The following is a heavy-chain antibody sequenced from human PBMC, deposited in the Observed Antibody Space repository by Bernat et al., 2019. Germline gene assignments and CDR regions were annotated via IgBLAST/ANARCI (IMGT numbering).Heavy chain of an antibody. J-gene: IGHJ4*02. CDR2: INYSGST. CDR3: ARWQQLVPSFDY. V-gene: IGHV4-39*01. CDR1: DGSISSNTYY. Sequence: QLQLQESGPGLLKPSETLSLTCTVPDGSISSNTYYWGWIRQPPGKGLEWIGNINYSGSTYYNPSLRSRVTISVDTSKNQFSLKLSSVTTDTAVYYCARWQQLVPSFDYWGQGTLVTVSS. D-gene: IGHD6-13*01.